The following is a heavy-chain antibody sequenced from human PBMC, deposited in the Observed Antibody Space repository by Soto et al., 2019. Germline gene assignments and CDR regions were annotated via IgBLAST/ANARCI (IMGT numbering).Heavy chain of an antibody. Sequence: ASVKVSCKASGGTFSSYAVSWVRQAPGQRLEWMGGIIPIFGTADYAQKFQGRVTIIADESTSTAYMELSSLRSEDTAIYYCASHCGGDCYSRSPPYYYYGMDVWGQGTTVTVSS. J-gene: IGHJ6*02. V-gene: IGHV1-69*13. CDR1: GGTFSSYA. D-gene: IGHD2-21*02. CDR3: ASHCGGDCYSRSPPYYYYGMDV. CDR2: IIPIFGTA.